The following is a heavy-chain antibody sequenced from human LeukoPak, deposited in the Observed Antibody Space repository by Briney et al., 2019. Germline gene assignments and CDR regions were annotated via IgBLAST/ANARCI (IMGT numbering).Heavy chain of an antibody. CDR3: ARAFSSGWYPYSIGGLWFDF. CDR1: GGSISSYY. V-gene: IGHV4-59*01. Sequence: SETLSLTCTVSGGSISSYYWSWIRQPPGKGLEWIGYIYYSGSTNCNPSLKSRVTVSVDTSKNQFSLKLSSVTAADTAVYYCARAFSSGWYPYSIGGLWFDFWGQGTLVTVSP. J-gene: IGHJ4*02. D-gene: IGHD6-19*01. CDR2: IYYSGST.